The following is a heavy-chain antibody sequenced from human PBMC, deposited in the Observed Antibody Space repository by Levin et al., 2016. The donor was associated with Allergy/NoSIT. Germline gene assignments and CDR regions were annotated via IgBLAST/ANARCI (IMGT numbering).Heavy chain of an antibody. CDR2: ISGSGGST. CDR3: AKTDYYYGSGSYSAFDY. Sequence: ETLSLTCAASGFTFSSYAMSWVRQAPGKGLEWVSAISGSGGSTYYADSVKGRFTISRDNSKNTLYLQMNSLRAEDTAVYYCAKTDYYYGSGSYSAFDYWGQGTLVTVSS. V-gene: IGHV3-23*01. J-gene: IGHJ4*02. D-gene: IGHD3-10*01. CDR1: GFTFSSYA.